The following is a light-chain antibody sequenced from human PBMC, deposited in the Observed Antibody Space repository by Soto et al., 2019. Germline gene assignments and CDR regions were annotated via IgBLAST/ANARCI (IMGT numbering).Light chain of an antibody. CDR2: GAS. CDR3: QHYNNWPPWT. V-gene: IGKV3-15*01. J-gene: IGKJ1*01. Sequence: EIVMTQSPATLSVSPGERATLSCRASQSVRSNLAWYQQKPGQAPRLLIYGASTRATGIPARFSGSGSGTEFTLTISSRQSEDFAVYYCQHYNNWPPWTFGQGTKVEIK. CDR1: QSVRSN.